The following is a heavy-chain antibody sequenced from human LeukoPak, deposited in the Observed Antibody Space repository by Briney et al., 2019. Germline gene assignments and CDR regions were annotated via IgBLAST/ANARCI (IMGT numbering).Heavy chain of an antibody. J-gene: IGHJ3*02. CDR2: IYHTGNT. Sequence: PSGTLSLTCAVSGVSISSGHLWSWVRQSPGKGPEWIGEIYHTGNTKYNPSLKRQITILVDKSKNQFSLELTLVTAADTAVYYCASARLRYFDWLLYGDAFDIWGQGTMVTVSS. CDR3: ASARLRYFDWLLYGDAFDI. CDR1: GVSISSGHL. D-gene: IGHD3-9*01. V-gene: IGHV4-4*02.